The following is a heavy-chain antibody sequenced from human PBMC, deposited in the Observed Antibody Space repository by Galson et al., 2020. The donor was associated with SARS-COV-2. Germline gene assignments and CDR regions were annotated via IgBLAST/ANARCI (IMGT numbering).Heavy chain of an antibody. Sequence: SYSLSLTCTVSCYSISSVHPWGWIRQPPGKGLEWVGTMYHSGNTSYSASLKSRLTISVNTSKNQFSLRLTSVTAAETAMYYCAIPKPILGYCTGDPCYLEAFDIWGQGTMVTVSS. CDR3: AIPKPILGYCTGDPCYLEAFDI. D-gene: IGHD2-8*02. CDR2: MYHSGNT. CDR1: CYSISSVHP. V-gene: IGHV4-38-2*02. J-gene: IGHJ3*02.